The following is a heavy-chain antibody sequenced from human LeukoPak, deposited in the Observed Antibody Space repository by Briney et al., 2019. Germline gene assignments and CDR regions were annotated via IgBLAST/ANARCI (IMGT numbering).Heavy chain of an antibody. Sequence: TETLSLTCTVSDDSVSSSGYYWTWIRQPPGKGLEWIGYIYHGSATYNPSLESRVTLSMDTSKNQYSLKMTSVTAADTAVYYCAREGGRQWLVSGALDSWGQGTLVTVSS. D-gene: IGHD6-19*01. CDR1: DDSVSSSGYY. V-gene: IGHV4-61*08. CDR2: IYHGSA. J-gene: IGHJ5*01. CDR3: AREGGRQWLVSGALDS.